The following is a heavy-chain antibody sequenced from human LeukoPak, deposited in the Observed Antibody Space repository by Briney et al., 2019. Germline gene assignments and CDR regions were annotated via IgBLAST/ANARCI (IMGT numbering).Heavy chain of an antibody. D-gene: IGHD2-2*01. CDR2: ITGGGEST. CDR3: AKNIRDQPRCGFNY. Sequence: PGGSLRLSCAASGFTFEASAMSWVRQAPGKGLEWVAVITGGGESTYYADFVKGRFTISRDTSKKTLFLQVNRLRAEETAVYFWAKNIRDQPRCGFNYWGQGIVVTVSS. CDR1: GFTFEASA. J-gene: IGHJ4*02. V-gene: IGHV3-23*01.